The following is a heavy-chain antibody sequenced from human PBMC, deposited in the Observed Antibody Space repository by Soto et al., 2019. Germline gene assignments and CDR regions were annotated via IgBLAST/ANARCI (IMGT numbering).Heavy chain of an antibody. V-gene: IGHV3-23*01. CDR3: AKGRGYCSSTSCYVGSDY. CDR2: ISGSGGST. CDR1: GFTFSSYA. Sequence: EVQLLESGGGLVQPGGSLRLSCPASGFTFSSYAMSWVRQAPGKGLEWVSAISGSGGSTYYADSVKGRFTISRDNSKNTLYWQMNSLRAEDTAVYYCAKGRGYCSSTSCYVGSDYWGQGTLVTVSS. J-gene: IGHJ4*02. D-gene: IGHD2-2*01.